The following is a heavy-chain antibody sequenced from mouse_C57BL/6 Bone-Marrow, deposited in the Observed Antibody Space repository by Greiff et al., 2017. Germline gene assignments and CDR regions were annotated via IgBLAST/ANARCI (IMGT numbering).Heavy chain of an antibody. CDR3: ESDHGDGYYNG. J-gene: IGHJ2*01. CDR2: IYPGSGST. CDR1: GYTFTSYW. V-gene: IGHV1-55*01. Sequence: QVQLQQSGAELVKPGASVKLSCKASGYTFTSYWITWVKQRPGQGLEWIGDIYPGSGSTYYNEKFKSKATLTVDTSSSTAYMQLSSLTSEDSAVYYCESDHGDGYYNGWGKGTTLTVSS. D-gene: IGHD2-3*01.